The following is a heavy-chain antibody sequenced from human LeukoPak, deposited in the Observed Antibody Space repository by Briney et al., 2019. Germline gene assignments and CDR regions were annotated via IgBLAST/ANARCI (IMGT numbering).Heavy chain of an antibody. D-gene: IGHD3-22*01. CDR1: GGTFSSYA. V-gene: IGHV1-2*02. Sequence: HWASVKVSCKASGGTFSSYAISWVRQAPGQGLEWMGWINPNSGGTNYAQKFQGRVTMTRDTSISTAYMELSRLRSDDTAVYYCARDPGTYYYDSSGYPDYWGQGTLVTVSS. J-gene: IGHJ4*02. CDR2: INPNSGGT. CDR3: ARDPGTYYYDSSGYPDY.